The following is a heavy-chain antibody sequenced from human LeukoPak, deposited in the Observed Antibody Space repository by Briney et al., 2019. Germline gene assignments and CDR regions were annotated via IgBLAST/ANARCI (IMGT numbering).Heavy chain of an antibody. D-gene: IGHD2-2*01. J-gene: IGHJ5*02. CDR1: GYIFNGHF. V-gene: IGHV1-2*06. CDR2: INPNSGAT. Sequence: ASVKVSCKASGYIFNGHFMHWVRQAPGQGLEWMGRINPNSGATNYAQKFQGRVTVTRDTSISTAYLELSRLTSDDTAVYYCARDDEVVTRQHNWFDPRGQGTLVTVSA. CDR3: ARDDEVVTRQHNWFDP.